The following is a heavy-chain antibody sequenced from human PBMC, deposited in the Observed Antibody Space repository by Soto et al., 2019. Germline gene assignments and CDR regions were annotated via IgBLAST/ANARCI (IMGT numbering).Heavy chain of an antibody. CDR1: GYSFTSYW. J-gene: IGHJ6*02. D-gene: IGHD5-12*01. CDR3: ASTMVATAPYYYYYGMDV. CDR2: IDPSDSYT. V-gene: IGHV5-10-1*01. Sequence: PGESLKISCKGSGYSFTSYWISWVRQMPGKGLEWMGRIDPSDSYTNYSPSFQGHVTISADKSISTAYLQWSSLKASDTAMYYCASTMVATAPYYYYYGMDVWGQGTTVTVSS.